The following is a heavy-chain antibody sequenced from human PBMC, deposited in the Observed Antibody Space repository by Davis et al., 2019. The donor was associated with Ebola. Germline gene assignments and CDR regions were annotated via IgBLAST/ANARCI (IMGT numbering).Heavy chain of an antibody. V-gene: IGHV4-34*01. CDR1: GGSFSGYY. D-gene: IGHD6-13*01. CDR3: AREAAAGNEVVDY. Sequence: PSETLSLTCAVYGGSFSGYYWSWIRQPPGKGLEWIGEINHSGSTNYNPSLKSRVTISVDTSKNQFSLKLSSVTAADTAVYYCAREAAAGNEVVDYWGQGTLVTVSS. J-gene: IGHJ4*02. CDR2: INHSGST.